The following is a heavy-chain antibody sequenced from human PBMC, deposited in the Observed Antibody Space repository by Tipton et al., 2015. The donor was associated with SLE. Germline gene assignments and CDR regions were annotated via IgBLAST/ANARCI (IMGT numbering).Heavy chain of an antibody. Sequence: SLRLSCAASGFTFNIYWMTWVRQAPGKGLEWVANILQGGSDSFYADSVKGRFTISRDNAKNQFSLRLISVTAADTAVYYCARGCSSSTCEPFYFFGMDVWGQGTTVTVSS. J-gene: IGHJ6*02. CDR2: ILQGGSDS. D-gene: IGHD2-2*01. CDR1: GFTFNIYW. CDR3: ARGCSSSTCEPFYFFGMDV. V-gene: IGHV3-7*01.